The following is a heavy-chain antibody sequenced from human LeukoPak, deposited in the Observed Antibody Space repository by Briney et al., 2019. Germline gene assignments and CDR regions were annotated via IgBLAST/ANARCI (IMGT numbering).Heavy chain of an antibody. CDR1: GGTFSSYA. CDR2: IIPIFGTA. Sequence: GSSVNVSCKASGGTFSSYAISWVRQAPGQGLEWMGGIIPIFGTANYAQKFQGRVTITADESTSTAYMELSSLRSEDTAVYYCAGDSSGWDAFDIWGQGTMVTVSS. V-gene: IGHV1-69*13. D-gene: IGHD3-22*01. CDR3: AGDSSGWDAFDI. J-gene: IGHJ3*02.